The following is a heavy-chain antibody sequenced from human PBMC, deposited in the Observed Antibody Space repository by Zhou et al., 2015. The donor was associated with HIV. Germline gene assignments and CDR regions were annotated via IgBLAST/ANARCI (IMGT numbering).Heavy chain of an antibody. CDR1: GGTFSSYT. V-gene: IGHV1-69*08. CDR2: IIPILGIA. D-gene: IGHD2-2*01. J-gene: IGHJ6*02. CDR3: AREEGRLVVPAAIQGLAVEDYYYYYGMDV. Sequence: QVQLVQSGAEVKKPGSSVKVSCKASGGTFSSYTISWVRQAPGQGLEWMGRIIPILGIANYAQKFQGRVTITADKSTSTAYMELSSLRSEDTAVYYCAREEGRLVVPAAIQGLAVEDYYYYYGMDVWGRRDHGHRLL.